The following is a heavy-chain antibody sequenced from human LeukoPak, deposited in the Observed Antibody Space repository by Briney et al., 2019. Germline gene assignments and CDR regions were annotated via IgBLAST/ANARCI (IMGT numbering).Heavy chain of an antibody. D-gene: IGHD7-27*01. CDR2: IYNSGST. CDR3: ARPRDWGRNFEY. Sequence: PSETLSLTCTVSGGSISSYYWSWIRQPPGKGLEWIGYIYNSGSTNYNPSLKSRITISIDTSRIQFSLKLSSVTAADTAVYYCARPRDWGRNFEYWGQGTLVTVSS. CDR1: GGSISSYY. V-gene: IGHV4-59*01. J-gene: IGHJ4*02.